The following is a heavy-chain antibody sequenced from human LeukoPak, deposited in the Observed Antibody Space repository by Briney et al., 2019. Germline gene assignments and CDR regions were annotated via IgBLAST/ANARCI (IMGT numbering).Heavy chain of an antibody. CDR2: IYYSGST. CDR1: GGSISSSSYY. V-gene: IGHV4-39*01. Sequence: SVTLSLTCTVSGGSISSSSYYWGWIRQPPGKGLEWIGSIYYSGSTYYNPSLKSRVTISVDTSKNQFSLKLSSVTAADTAVYYCARQGNIVLWFGELGNYFDYWGQGTLVTVSS. CDR3: ARQGNIVLWFGELGNYFDY. J-gene: IGHJ4*02. D-gene: IGHD3-10*01.